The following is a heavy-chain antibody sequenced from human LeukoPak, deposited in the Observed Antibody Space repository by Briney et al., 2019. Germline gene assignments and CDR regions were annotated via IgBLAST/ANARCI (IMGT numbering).Heavy chain of an antibody. CDR1: GYTFTSYD. J-gene: IGHJ4*02. CDR2: ISAYNGNT. V-gene: IGHV1-18*01. CDR3: ARRAYDILTGYLDY. Sequence: ASVKASCKASGYTFTSYDINRVRQATGQGLECMGWISAYNGNTNYAQKLQGRVTMTTDTSTSTAYMELRSLRSDDTAVYYCARRAYDILTGYLDYWGQGTLVTVSS. D-gene: IGHD3-9*01.